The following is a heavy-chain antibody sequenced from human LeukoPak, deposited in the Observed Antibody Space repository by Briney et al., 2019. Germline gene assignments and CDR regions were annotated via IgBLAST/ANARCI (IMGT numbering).Heavy chain of an antibody. CDR3: ARDRARIAARPFDY. J-gene: IGHJ4*02. CDR2: INPNSGGT. CDR1: GYTFTGYY. V-gene: IGHV1-2*02. Sequence: ASVKVSCKASGYTFTGYYMHWVRQAPGQGLEWMGWINPNSGGTNYAQKFQGRVTMTRDTSISTAYMELSRLRSDDTAVYYCARDRARIAARPFDYWGQGTLVTVSS. D-gene: IGHD6-6*01.